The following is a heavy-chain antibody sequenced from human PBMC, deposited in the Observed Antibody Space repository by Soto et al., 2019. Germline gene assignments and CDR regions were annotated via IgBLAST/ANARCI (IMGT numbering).Heavy chain of an antibody. Sequence: QVQLQESGPGLVKPSQTLSLTCTVSGGSISSGGYYWSWIRQHPGKGLEWIGYIYYSGSNYYNPSLKSRVTISVDTSKNQFSLKLSSVTAADTAVYYCARERRAYGSGSYYGMDVWGQGTTVTVSS. D-gene: IGHD3-10*01. CDR2: IYYSGSN. V-gene: IGHV4-31*03. CDR3: ARERRAYGSGSYYGMDV. J-gene: IGHJ6*02. CDR1: GGSISSGGYY.